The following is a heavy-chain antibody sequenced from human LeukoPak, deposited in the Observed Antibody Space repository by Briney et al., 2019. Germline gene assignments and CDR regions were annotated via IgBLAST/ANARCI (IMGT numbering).Heavy chain of an antibody. J-gene: IGHJ6*02. D-gene: IGHD2-15*01. V-gene: IGHV4-39*07. Sequence: SETLSLTCTVSGGSISSSSYYWGWIRQPPGKGLEWIGSIYYSGSTYYNPSLKSRVTISVDTSKNQFSLKLSSVTAADTAVYYCARDYASGGITNYYYGMDVWGQGTTVTVSS. CDR2: IYYSGST. CDR3: ARDYASGGITNYYYGMDV. CDR1: GGSISSSSYY.